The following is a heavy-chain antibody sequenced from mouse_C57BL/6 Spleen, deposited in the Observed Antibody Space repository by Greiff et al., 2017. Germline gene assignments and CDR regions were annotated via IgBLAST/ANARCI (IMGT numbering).Heavy chain of an antibody. V-gene: IGHV1-39*01. CDR2: INPNYGTT. J-gene: IGHJ4*01. Sequence: VQLQQSGPELVKPGASVKISCKASGYSFTDYNMNWVKQSNGKSLEWIGVINPNYGTTSYNQKFKGKATLTVDQSSSTAYMQLNSLTSEDSAVYYCARSGPITTVVALYYYAMDYWGQGTSVTVSS. D-gene: IGHD1-1*01. CDR1: GYSFTDYN. CDR3: ARSGPITTVVALYYYAMDY.